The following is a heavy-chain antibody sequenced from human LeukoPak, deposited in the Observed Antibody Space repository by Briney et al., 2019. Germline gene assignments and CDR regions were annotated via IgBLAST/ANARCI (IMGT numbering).Heavy chain of an antibody. Sequence: SETLSLTCTVSGGSISSYYRSWIRQPPGKGLEWVGSIYYSGSTNYNPSLKSRVTISVDTSKNQFSLKLSSVTAADTAVYYCARNRYNWNYDYYYYYMDVWGKGTTVTVSS. CDR1: GGSISSYY. CDR2: IYYSGST. J-gene: IGHJ6*03. V-gene: IGHV4-59*01. CDR3: ARNRYNWNYDYYYYYMDV. D-gene: IGHD1-7*01.